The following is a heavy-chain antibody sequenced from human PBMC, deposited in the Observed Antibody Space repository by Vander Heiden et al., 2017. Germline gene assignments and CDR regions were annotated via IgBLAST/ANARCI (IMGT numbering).Heavy chain of an antibody. D-gene: IGHD3-22*01. J-gene: IGHJ6*02. Sequence: QMQLVQSGPEVKKPGTSVKVSCTASGFTFTSCPVQWVRQARGQRLEWIGWIVVGSGNTNYAQKFQERVTITRDMYTSTAYMELSSLRSEDTAVYYCAADLGKTYYYDSSGYEYYYYYGMDVWGQGTTVTVSS. CDR3: AADLGKTYYYDSSGYEYYYYYGMDV. CDR2: IVVGSGNT. V-gene: IGHV1-58*01. CDR1: GFTFTSCP.